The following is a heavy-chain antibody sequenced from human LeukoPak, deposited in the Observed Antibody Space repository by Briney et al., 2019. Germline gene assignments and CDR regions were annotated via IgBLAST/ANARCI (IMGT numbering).Heavy chain of an antibody. CDR3: ARDRFCTGDTCPLQH. V-gene: IGHV4-39*07. CDR1: GDSISSSSYY. D-gene: IGHD3/OR15-3a*01. J-gene: IGHJ4*02. CDR2: LYYSGST. Sequence: SETLSLTCTVSGDSISSSSYYWGWIRQPPGKGLEWIGSLYYSGSTYFNPSLKSRVTISLDKAKNQFFLELTSVTAADTAVYYCARDRFCTGDTCPLQHWGQGTLVTVSS.